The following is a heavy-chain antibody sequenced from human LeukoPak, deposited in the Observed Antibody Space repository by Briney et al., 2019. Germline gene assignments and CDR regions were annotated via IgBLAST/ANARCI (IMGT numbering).Heavy chain of an antibody. Sequence: ASVKVSCKASGCILTSYAMNWVRQAPGQGLEWMGWINPNSGGTNYAQKFQGRVTMTRDTSISTAYMELSRLRSDDTAVYYCARNSLLWFGESIANFDYWGQGTLVTVSS. CDR2: INPNSGGT. D-gene: IGHD3-10*01. CDR3: ARNSLLWFGESIANFDY. J-gene: IGHJ4*02. CDR1: GCILTSYA. V-gene: IGHV1-2*02.